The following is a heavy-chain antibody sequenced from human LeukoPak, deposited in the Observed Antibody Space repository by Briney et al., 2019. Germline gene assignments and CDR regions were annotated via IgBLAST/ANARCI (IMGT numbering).Heavy chain of an antibody. CDR1: GYTFTSYY. D-gene: IGHD6-13*01. Sequence: ASVKVSCKASGYTFTSYYMHWVRQAPGQGLEWMGIINPSGGSTSYAQKFQGRVTMTRDTSTSTVYMELSRLRSDDTAVYYCASIRSSSREAWGQGTLVTVSS. J-gene: IGHJ1*01. CDR2: INPSGGST. CDR3: ASIRSSSREA. V-gene: IGHV1-46*01.